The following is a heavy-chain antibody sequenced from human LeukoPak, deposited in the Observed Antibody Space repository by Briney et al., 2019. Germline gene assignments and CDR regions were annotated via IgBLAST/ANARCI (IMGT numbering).Heavy chain of an antibody. CDR3: AKGGSGSFNPGY. CDR2: ISGSGGST. D-gene: IGHD1-26*01. J-gene: IGHJ4*02. CDR1: GFTFSSYA. V-gene: IGHV3-23*01. Sequence: GGSLRLSCAASGFTFSSYAMSWVRQAPGKGLEWVSAISGSGGSTYYADSVKGRFTISRDNSKNTLYLQMNSLRTEDTAVYYCAKGGSGSFNPGYWGQGTLVTVSS.